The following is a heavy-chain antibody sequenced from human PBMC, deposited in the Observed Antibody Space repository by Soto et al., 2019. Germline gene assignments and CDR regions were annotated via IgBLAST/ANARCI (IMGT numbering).Heavy chain of an antibody. CDR2: IYYSGST. CDR1: GGSISSYY. CDR3: GRGYSSGWYVPYGAFDI. J-gene: IGHJ3*02. D-gene: IGHD6-19*01. V-gene: IGHV4-59*08. Sequence: SETLSLTCTVSGGSISSYYWSWIRQPPGKGLEWIGYIYYSGSTNYNPSLKSRVTISVDTSKNQFSLKLSSVTAADTAVYYCGRGYSSGWYVPYGAFDIWGQGTMVTVSS.